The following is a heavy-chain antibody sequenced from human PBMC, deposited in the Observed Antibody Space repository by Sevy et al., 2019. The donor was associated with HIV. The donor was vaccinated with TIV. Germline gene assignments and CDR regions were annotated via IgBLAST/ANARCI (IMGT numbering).Heavy chain of an antibody. V-gene: IGHV4-59*13. D-gene: IGHD3-22*01. CDR1: GGSISSYY. Sequence: SETLSLTCIVSGGSISSYYWSWIRQPPGKGLEWIGYIYHSGNTNYNPSLKSRVTISVDTSKNQLSLKLSSVTAADTAVYYCARGAQFYYDSGGYSGWFDPWGQGTLVTVSS. J-gene: IGHJ5*02. CDR2: IYHSGNT. CDR3: ARGAQFYYDSGGYSGWFDP.